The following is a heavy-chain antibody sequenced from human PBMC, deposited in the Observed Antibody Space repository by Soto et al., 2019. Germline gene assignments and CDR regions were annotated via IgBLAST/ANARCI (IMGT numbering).Heavy chain of an antibody. Sequence: PSETLSLTCAVYGGSFSGYYWSWIRQPPGKGLEWIGEINHSGSTNYNPSLKSRVTISVDTSKNQFSLKLSSVTAADTAVYYCARGHRREYSSSWSPTPFDYWGQGTLVTVSS. CDR2: INHSGST. V-gene: IGHV4-34*01. D-gene: IGHD6-13*01. J-gene: IGHJ4*02. CDR3: ARGHRREYSSSWSPTPFDY. CDR1: GGSFSGYY.